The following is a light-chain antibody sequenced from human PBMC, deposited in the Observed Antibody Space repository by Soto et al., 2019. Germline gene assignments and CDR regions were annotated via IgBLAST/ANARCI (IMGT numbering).Light chain of an antibody. V-gene: IGKV1-33*01. CDR1: QDISNY. CDR2: DAS. CDR3: QQYDNLLTRLT. J-gene: IGKJ4*01. Sequence: DIQMTQSPSSLSASVGDRVTITCQASQDISNYLNWYQQKPGKAPKLLIYDASNLETGVPSRFXXSGSGTDFTFTISSLQPEDIATYYCQQYDNLLTRLTFGGGTKVEIK.